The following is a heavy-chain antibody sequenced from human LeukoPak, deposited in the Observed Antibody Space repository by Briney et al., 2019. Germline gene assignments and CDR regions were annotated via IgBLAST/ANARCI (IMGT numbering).Heavy chain of an antibody. J-gene: IGHJ6*03. Sequence: GGSLRLSCAASGFTFSNYNMNWVRQAPGKGLEGVSSISSDSAYIYNADSMKGRFTISRDNTRNSLYLQMNSLRAEDTAVYYCARGAADGYNYFFYYYMDVWGKGTTVTVSS. D-gene: IGHD5-24*01. CDR1: GFTFSNYN. CDR3: ARGAADGYNYFFYYYMDV. CDR2: ISSDSAYI. V-gene: IGHV3-21*01.